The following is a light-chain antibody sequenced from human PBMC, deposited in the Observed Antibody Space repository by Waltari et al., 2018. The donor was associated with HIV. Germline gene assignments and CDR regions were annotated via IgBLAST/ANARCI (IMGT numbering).Light chain of an antibody. CDR3: QSYDSSLSGSGV. J-gene: IGLJ1*01. CDR2: GNS. Sequence: QSVLTQPPSVSGAPGQRVTISCTGSSSNIGAGYDVHWYQQLPGTAPKLLIYGNSNRPSGGPDRFSGSKSGTSASLAITGLQAEDEADYYGQSYDSSLSGSGVFGTGTKVTVL. V-gene: IGLV1-40*01. CDR1: SSNIGAGYD.